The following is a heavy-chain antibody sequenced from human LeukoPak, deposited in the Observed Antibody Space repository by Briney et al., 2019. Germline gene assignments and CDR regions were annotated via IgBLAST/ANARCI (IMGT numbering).Heavy chain of an antibody. V-gene: IGHV4-4*07. CDR1: GGSISSYY. Sequence: SETLSLTCTVSGGSISSYYWSWIRQPAGKGLEWIGRIYISGSTNYNPSLKSRVTMSVDTSKNQFSLKLSSVTAADTAVYYCARIYSSSWYQNYYYYMDVWGKGTTVTVSS. D-gene: IGHD6-13*01. J-gene: IGHJ6*03. CDR2: IYISGST. CDR3: ARIYSSSWYQNYYYYMDV.